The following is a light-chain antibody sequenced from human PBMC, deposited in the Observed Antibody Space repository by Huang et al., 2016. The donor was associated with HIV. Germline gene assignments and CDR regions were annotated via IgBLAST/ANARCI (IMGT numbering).Light chain of an antibody. CDR3: QHYRVWPPVYT. Sequence: EIVMTQSPATLSVSPGERATLSCRASQTVSSNLAGYQQQPGQAPRLLIDAASTRATDSPARFSGSGSGTEFTLTISSLQSEDFAVYYCQHYRVWPPVYTFGQGTKLEIK. CDR2: AAS. J-gene: IGKJ2*01. V-gene: IGKV3-15*01. CDR1: QTVSSN.